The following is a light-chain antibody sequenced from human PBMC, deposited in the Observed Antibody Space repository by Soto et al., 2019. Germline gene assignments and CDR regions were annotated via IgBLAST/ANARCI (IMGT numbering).Light chain of an antibody. CDR2: GAS. Sequence: EIVMTQSPATLSVSPGERATLSCRASQSVSSNLAWYQQKPGQAPRLLIYGASTRATGIPARFSGSGSGTEFTLTISSLQSEDLAVYCCQQYNNWPPAFGGGTKVEIK. CDR3: QQYNNWPPA. V-gene: IGKV3-15*01. J-gene: IGKJ4*01. CDR1: QSVSSN.